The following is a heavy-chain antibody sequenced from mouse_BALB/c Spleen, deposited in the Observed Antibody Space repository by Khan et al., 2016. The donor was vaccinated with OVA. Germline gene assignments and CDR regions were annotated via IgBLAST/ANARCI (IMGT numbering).Heavy chain of an antibody. V-gene: IGHV14-3*02. D-gene: IGHD1-2*01. Sequence: VQLKQSGAEFVKPGASVKLSCTASGFNIEDTYIHWVKQRPEQGLEWIGKIDPANGKTNYDPKFQGKATITADTSSNTAYLHISSLTSEDTVVYYCAHSLLLYAMDYWGHGTSVTVSS. CDR2: IDPANGKT. CDR3: AHSLLLYAMDY. J-gene: IGHJ4*01. CDR1: GFNIEDTY.